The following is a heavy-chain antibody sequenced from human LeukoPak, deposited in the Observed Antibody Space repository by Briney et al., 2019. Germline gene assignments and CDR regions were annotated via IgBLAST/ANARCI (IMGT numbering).Heavy chain of an antibody. CDR2: LGGSGGTI. J-gene: IGHJ4*02. Sequence: GGSLRLSCAASGFTFSTYAMSWVRQAPGKGLEWVSHLGGSGGTIYYADSVKGRFTISRDNSKNTLYLQMNSLRAEDTAVYYCAKSDCGGDCHLLDYWGQGTLVTVSS. CDR1: GFTFSTYA. CDR3: AKSDCGGDCHLLDY. D-gene: IGHD2-21*02. V-gene: IGHV3-23*01.